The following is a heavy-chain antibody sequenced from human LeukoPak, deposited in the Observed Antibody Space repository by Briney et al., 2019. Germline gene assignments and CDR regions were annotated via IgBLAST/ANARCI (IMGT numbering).Heavy chain of an antibody. Sequence: GGSLRLSCAASGFTFSSYWMHWVRQAPGKGLVWVSRINSDGSSTSYADSVKGRFTISRDNAKNTLYLQMNSLRAEDTVLYYCARVIVGATSYFDYWGQGTLVTVSS. CDR2: INSDGSST. V-gene: IGHV3-74*01. CDR3: ARVIVGATSYFDY. CDR1: GFTFSSYW. D-gene: IGHD1-26*01. J-gene: IGHJ4*02.